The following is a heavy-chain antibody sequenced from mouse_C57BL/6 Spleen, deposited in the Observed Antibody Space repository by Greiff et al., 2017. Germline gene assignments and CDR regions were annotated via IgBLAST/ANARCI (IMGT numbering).Heavy chain of an antibody. D-gene: IGHD1-1*01. V-gene: IGHV5-4*03. CDR2: ISDGGSYT. J-gene: IGHJ3*01. Sequence: EVKLVASGGGLVKPGGSLKLSCAASGFTFSSYAMSWVRQTPEKRLEWVATISDGGSYTYYPDNVKGRFTISRDNAKNNLYLQMSHLKSEDTAMYYCASLLLPSGFAYWGQGTLVTVSA. CDR1: GFTFSSYA. CDR3: ASLLLPSGFAY.